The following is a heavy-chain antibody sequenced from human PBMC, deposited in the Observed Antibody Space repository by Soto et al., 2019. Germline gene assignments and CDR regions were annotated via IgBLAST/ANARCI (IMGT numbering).Heavy chain of an antibody. D-gene: IGHD6-6*01. Sequence: LSLTCIVSGGSISSSSYYWGWIRQPPGKGLEWIGSIYYSGSTYYNPSLKSRVTISVDTSKNQFSLKLSSVTAADTAVFYCERHRARNWFDPWGQGTLVTVSS. CDR1: GGSISSSSYY. CDR2: IYYSGST. V-gene: IGHV4-39*01. J-gene: IGHJ5*02. CDR3: ERHRARNWFDP.